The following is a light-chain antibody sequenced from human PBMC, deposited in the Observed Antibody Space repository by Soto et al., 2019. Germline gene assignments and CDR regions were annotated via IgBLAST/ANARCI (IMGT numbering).Light chain of an antibody. J-gene: IGKJ1*01. CDR1: QSVSSN. V-gene: IGKV3-15*01. CDR3: HQYNNWPPWT. CDR2: GAS. Sequence: EIAMTQSTATLSVSPGERATLSCRASQSVSSNLAWYQQKPGQAPRLLIYGASTRATSVPARFSGSGSGTEFTLTISSLQTEDFAVYYCHQYNNWPPWTFGQGTKVDIK.